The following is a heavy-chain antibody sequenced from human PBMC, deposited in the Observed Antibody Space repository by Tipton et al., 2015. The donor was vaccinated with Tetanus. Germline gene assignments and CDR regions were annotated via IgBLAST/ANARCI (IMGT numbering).Heavy chain of an antibody. Sequence: TLSLTCTVSGASISSGGYFWSWIRQHPGKGLEWIGYINYSGSTYFNPSLKSRVTISADMSENQFSLKLSSVTAADTAVYYCTRDSGSGYVGDFWGQGTLVTVSS. CDR1: GASISSGGYF. CDR3: TRDSGSGYVGDF. V-gene: IGHV4-31*03. CDR2: INYSGST. J-gene: IGHJ4*02. D-gene: IGHD5-12*01.